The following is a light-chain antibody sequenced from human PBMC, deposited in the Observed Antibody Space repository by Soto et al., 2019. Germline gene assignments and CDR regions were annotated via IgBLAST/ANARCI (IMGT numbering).Light chain of an antibody. Sequence: DIQMTQSPSSVSASVGDRVTITCRASQGISSSVAWYQQKPRKAPKLLIYAASTLQSGVSSRFSGSGSGTDFTLTISSLQPEDFATYYCQHAKSFPPTFGPGTKVDIK. J-gene: IGKJ3*01. CDR3: QHAKSFPPT. V-gene: IGKV1-12*01. CDR1: QGISSS. CDR2: AAS.